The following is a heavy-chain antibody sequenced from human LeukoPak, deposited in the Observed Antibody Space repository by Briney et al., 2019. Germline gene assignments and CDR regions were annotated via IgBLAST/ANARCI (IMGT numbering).Heavy chain of an antibody. V-gene: IGHV3-21*01. D-gene: IGHD1-26*01. CDR2: ISSSSSYI. J-gene: IGHJ4*02. CDR3: ARDFEEWELFSLGY. CDR1: GFTVSSNS. Sequence: PGGSLRLSCTVSGFTVSSNSMNWVRQAPGKGLEWVSSISSSSSYIYYADSVKGRFTISRDNAKNSLYLQMNSLRAEDTAVYYCARDFEEWELFSLGYWGQGTLVTVSS.